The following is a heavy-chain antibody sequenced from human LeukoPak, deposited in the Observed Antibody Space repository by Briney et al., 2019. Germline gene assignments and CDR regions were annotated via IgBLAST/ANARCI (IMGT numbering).Heavy chain of an antibody. CDR2: ISSSSSYI. V-gene: IGHV3-21*01. J-gene: IGHJ4*02. D-gene: IGHD6-6*01. CDR3: ASVDSSSERPVLSLVL. CDR1: GFTFSSYS. Sequence: GGSLRLSCAASGFTFSSYSMNWVRQAPGKGLEWVSSISSSSSYIYYADSVKGRFTISRDNSKSSLYLQMNSLRAEETAVYSCASVDSSSERPVLSLVLWGPGTLVTVSS.